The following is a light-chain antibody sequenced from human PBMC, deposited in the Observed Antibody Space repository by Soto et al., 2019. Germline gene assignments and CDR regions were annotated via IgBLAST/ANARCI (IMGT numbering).Light chain of an antibody. Sequence: DSQMTQSPSSLSASVGDRVSITCRASQSITNYLNWYQQKPGKAPNLLIYAASSLQSGVPSRISGSGSGTDFTLTISSLQPEDFATYYCQQSYSIPQTFGQGTKVDIK. CDR1: QSITNY. CDR3: QQSYSIPQT. V-gene: IGKV1-39*01. CDR2: AAS. J-gene: IGKJ1*01.